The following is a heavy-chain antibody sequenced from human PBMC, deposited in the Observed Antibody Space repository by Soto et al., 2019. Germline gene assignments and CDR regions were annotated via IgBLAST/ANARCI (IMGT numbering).Heavy chain of an antibody. CDR1: GYAFTSYY. Sequence: XSVKVSCKASGYAFTSYYMHCVRQAPGQGLEWMGIINPSGGSTSYAQKFQGRVTMTRDTSTSTFYMEVSSLGAEATAVYYCARDGTVTMLVYYYGMDVWAQGTTVIVSS. CDR2: INPSGGST. CDR3: ARDGTVTMLVYYYGMDV. D-gene: IGHD4-4*01. V-gene: IGHV1-46*01. J-gene: IGHJ6*02.